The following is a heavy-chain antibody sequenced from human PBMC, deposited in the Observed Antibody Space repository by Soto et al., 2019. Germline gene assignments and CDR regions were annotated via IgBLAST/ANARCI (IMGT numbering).Heavy chain of an antibody. CDR3: AKDHPYYDFWSGYSAFDY. V-gene: IGHV3-23*01. Sequence: EVQLLESGGGLVQPGGSLRLSCVASGFTFSSYAMSWVRQAPGKGLEWVSAISGSGGSTYYADSVKGRFTISRDNSKNTLYLQMNSLRAEDTAVYYCAKDHPYYDFWSGYSAFDYWGQGTLVTVSS. D-gene: IGHD3-3*01. CDR1: GFTFSSYA. J-gene: IGHJ4*02. CDR2: ISGSGGST.